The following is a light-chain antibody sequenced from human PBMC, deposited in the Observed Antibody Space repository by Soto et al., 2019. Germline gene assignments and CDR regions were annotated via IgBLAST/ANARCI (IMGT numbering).Light chain of an antibody. CDR3: SSYAGSNKGV. Sequence: QSALTQPPSASGSPGQSVTISCTGTISDVGGYNYVSWYHQHPGKAPKLMIYDVSKRPSGVPDRFSGSKSGNTASLTVSGLQAEDEADYYCSSYAGSNKGVFGGGTQLTVL. V-gene: IGLV2-8*01. CDR2: DVS. CDR1: ISDVGGYNY. J-gene: IGLJ2*01.